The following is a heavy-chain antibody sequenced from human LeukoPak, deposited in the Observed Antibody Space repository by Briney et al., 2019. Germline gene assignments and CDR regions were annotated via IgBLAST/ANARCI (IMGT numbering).Heavy chain of an antibody. D-gene: IGHD1-26*01. CDR1: GCTFTSYG. J-gene: IGHJ4*02. CDR3: ATDGLVGPTRRHCFDF. V-gene: IGHV1-69*04. CDR2: IFPILDVT. Sequence: GASVKVSCKASGCTFTSYGINWVRQAPGQGLQWMGRIFPILDVTNYTQNFQGRVTITADKSTTTAYMELISLRSDDTAVYYCATDGLVGPTRRHCFDFWGQGTLVTVSS.